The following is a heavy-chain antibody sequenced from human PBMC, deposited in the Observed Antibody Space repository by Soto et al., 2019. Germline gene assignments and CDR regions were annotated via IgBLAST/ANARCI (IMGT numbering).Heavy chain of an antibody. J-gene: IGHJ4*02. CDR2: INAGNGNT. CDR3: ARDKITGILDY. CDR1: GYTYNSYD. D-gene: IGHD1-20*01. Sequence: ASVKASCTASGYTYNSYDMNWARQATGQRLEWMGWINAGNGNTKYSQKFQGRVTITRDTSASTAYMELSSLRSEDTAVYCCARDKITGILDYWGQGTLVTVSS. V-gene: IGHV1-3*01.